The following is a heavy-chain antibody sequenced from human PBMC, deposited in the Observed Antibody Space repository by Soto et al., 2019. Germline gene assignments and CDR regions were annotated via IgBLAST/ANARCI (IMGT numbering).Heavy chain of an antibody. CDR1: GYSFIGYY. J-gene: IGHJ4*02. CDR2: INPNNGGT. V-gene: IGHV1-2*02. CDR3: ARVHYDSVPADF. D-gene: IGHD3-22*01. Sequence: QVQLVQSGAEVKKPGASVKVSCKASGYSFIGYYMHWVRQAPRRGLEWMGWINPNNGGTNYAQKFQGRVTMTRDTSITTAFMELSRLQSDDTAVYYCARVHYDSVPADFWGQGTRVTVSS.